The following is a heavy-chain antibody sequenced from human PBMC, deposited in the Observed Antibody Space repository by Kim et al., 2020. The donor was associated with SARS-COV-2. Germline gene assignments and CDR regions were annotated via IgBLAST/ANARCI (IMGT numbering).Heavy chain of an antibody. CDR3: AKLIAAGGSKSGKDF. CDR2: ICSNGGST. Sequence: GGSLRLSCSASGFTFNTYAMHWVRQAPGKGLEYVSAICSNGGSTYYADSVKGRFTISRDNSKNTLYLQMSSLRVEDTAVYYCAKLIAAGGSKSGKDFWG. CDR1: GFTFNTYA. V-gene: IGHV3-64D*06. J-gene: IGHJ6*02. D-gene: IGHD6-13*01.